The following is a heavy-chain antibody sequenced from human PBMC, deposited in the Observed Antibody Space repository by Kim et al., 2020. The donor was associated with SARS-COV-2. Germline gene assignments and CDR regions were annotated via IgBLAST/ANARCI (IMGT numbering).Heavy chain of an antibody. CDR1: GFAFNNYA. CDR2: ISYEGGNK. D-gene: IGHD2-21*01. Sequence: GGSLRLSCAASGFAFNNYAMHWVRQAPGKGLEWVATISYEGGNKEYADSVKGRFTISRDNSKNTLYLQINSLRSEDTAVSFCAKDQAGCGGECFSMYYCWYVDVWGRGTTVTVA. J-gene: IGHJ6*03. V-gene: IGHV3-30*18. CDR3: AKDQAGCGGECFSMYYCWYVDV.